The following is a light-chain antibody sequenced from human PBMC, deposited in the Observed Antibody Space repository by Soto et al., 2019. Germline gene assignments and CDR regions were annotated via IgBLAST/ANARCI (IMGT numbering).Light chain of an antibody. J-gene: IGKJ3*01. Sequence: DIVVTLSPDSLAVSLGERATINCKSSQTVLSSSNNKNYLAWYQHKPGQPPKLLVYWASTRESGVPDRFSGSGSGTDFTLTISSLQAEDVAVYYCQQYHSSPFIFGPGTKVDIK. CDR1: QTVLSSSNNKNY. V-gene: IGKV4-1*01. CDR2: WAS. CDR3: QQYHSSPFI.